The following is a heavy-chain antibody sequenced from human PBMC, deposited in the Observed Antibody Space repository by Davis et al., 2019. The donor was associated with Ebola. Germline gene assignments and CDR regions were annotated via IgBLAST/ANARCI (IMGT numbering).Heavy chain of an antibody. V-gene: IGHV1-18*01. Sequence: ASVQVSRMASLYTFTSYGIIRVRLAPGQGLEWMGWISAYNGNTNYAQKLQGRVTMTTDTSTSTAYMELRSLRSDDTAVYYCARVIAQVDYWGQGTLVTVSS. CDR1: LYTFTSYG. J-gene: IGHJ4*02. D-gene: IGHD2/OR15-2a*01. CDR3: ARVIAQVDY. CDR2: ISAYNGNT.